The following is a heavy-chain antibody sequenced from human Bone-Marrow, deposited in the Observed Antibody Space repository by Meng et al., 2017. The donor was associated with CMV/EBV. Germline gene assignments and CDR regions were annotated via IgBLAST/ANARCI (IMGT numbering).Heavy chain of an antibody. V-gene: IGHV4-39*07. CDR3: ARGRHYYDSSGYYGWFDP. CDR2: IYYSGST. Sequence: GSLRLSCTVSGGSISSSSYYWGWIRQPPGKGLEWIGSIYYSGSTNYNPSLKSRVTISVDTSKNQFSLKLSSVTAADTAVYYCARGRHYYDSSGYYGWFDPWGQGTLVTVSS. CDR1: GGSISSSSYY. J-gene: IGHJ5*02. D-gene: IGHD3-22*01.